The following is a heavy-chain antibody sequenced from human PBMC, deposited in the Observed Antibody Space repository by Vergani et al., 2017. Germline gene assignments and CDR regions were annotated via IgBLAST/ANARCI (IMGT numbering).Heavy chain of an antibody. CDR3: AGAGVEMTTKFTGNYYYYGMDV. J-gene: IGHJ6*02. CDR1: GYTFTGYY. V-gene: IGHV1-2*04. Sequence: QVQLVQSGAEVKKPGASVKVSCKASGYTFTGYYMHWVRQAPGQGLEWMGWINPNSGGTNYAQKFQGWVTMTRDTSISTAYMELIRLRSDDTAVYYCAGAGVEMTTKFTGNYYYYGMDVWGQGTTVTVSS. D-gene: IGHD5-24*01. CDR2: INPNSGGT.